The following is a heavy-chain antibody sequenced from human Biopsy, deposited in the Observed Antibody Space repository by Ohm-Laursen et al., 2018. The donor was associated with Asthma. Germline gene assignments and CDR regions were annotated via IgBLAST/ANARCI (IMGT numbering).Heavy chain of an antibody. D-gene: IGHD2-2*01. CDR1: GGTFNTYV. V-gene: IGHV1-69*01. J-gene: IGHJ4*02. Sequence: SSVKVSCKSLGGTFNTYVIGWVRQAPGQGLEWLGGINSVFGSTTYPQKFQDKVTITADDSTSTVYMELSRLRSEDTAVYYCARKAGSCISRTCYSLDFWGQGTLVTVSS. CDR2: INSVFGST. CDR3: ARKAGSCISRTCYSLDF.